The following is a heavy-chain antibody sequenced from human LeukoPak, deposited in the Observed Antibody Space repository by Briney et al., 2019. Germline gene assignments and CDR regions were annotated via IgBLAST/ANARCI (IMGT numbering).Heavy chain of an antibody. CDR2: VKQDGSEK. Sequence: PGGFLRLSCAASGFTFSNFWMTWVRHAPGEGLEWVANVKQDGSEKSCVDSVKGRFTISRDNAKNSLYLQMNSLRVEDTAVYYCARGRGDSSSWYFDYWGQGTLVTVSS. V-gene: IGHV3-7*01. J-gene: IGHJ4*02. CDR1: GFTFSNFW. D-gene: IGHD6-13*01. CDR3: ARGRGDSSSWYFDY.